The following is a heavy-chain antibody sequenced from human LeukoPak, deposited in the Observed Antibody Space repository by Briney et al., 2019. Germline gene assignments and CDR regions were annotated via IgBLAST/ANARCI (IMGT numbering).Heavy chain of an antibody. CDR1: GGSFSGYY. Sequence: SETLSLTCAVYGGSFSGYYWSWIRQPPGKGLEWIGEINHSGSTNYNPSLKSRVTISVVTSKNQFSLKLSSVTAADTAVYYCASGYSSGWYRAFDIWGQGTMVTVSS. V-gene: IGHV4-34*01. CDR2: INHSGST. J-gene: IGHJ3*02. CDR3: ASGYSSGWYRAFDI. D-gene: IGHD6-19*01.